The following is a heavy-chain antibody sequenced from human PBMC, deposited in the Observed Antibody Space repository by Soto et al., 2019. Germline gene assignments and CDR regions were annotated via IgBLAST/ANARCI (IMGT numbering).Heavy chain of an antibody. J-gene: IGHJ6*02. D-gene: IGHD3-16*02. Sequence: QLQLQESGPGLVKPSETLSLTCTVSGGSISSSNYYWGWIRQPPGKGLEWIGSIYYSGSTYYNPSLKSRVTMSVDTSKNQFSLKLSSVTAADTAVYYCARSLPYRYYYGVDLWGQGTTVTVSS. V-gene: IGHV4-39*01. CDR1: GGSISSSNYY. CDR2: IYYSGST. CDR3: ARSLPYRYYYGVDL.